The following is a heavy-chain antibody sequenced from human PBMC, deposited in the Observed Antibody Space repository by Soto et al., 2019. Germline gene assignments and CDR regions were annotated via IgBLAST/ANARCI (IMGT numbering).Heavy chain of an antibody. D-gene: IGHD5-18*01. Sequence: QEQLMESGGGVVQPGRSLRLSCVASGFSFSSQAMHWVRQAPGKGLEWVAAISNDGNRQLYADSVKDRFTISRDNSRNTLDLQMNNLRTEDTGVYFCARDIYSYGSVGTPDIWGQGTMVTGSS. CDR1: GFSFSSQA. V-gene: IGHV3-30-3*01. CDR2: ISNDGNRQ. J-gene: IGHJ3*02. CDR3: ARDIYSYGSVGTPDI.